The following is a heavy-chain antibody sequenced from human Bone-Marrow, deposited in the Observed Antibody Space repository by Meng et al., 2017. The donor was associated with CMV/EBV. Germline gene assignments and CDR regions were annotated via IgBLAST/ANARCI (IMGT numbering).Heavy chain of an antibody. Sequence: SVKVSCKASGGTFSSYAISWVRQAPGQGLEWMGGIIPIFGTANYAQKFQGRVTITTDESTSTAYMELSSLRSEDTAVYYCARITSFFGVANGWFDPWGQGTLVTVSS. D-gene: IGHD3-3*02. CDR2: IIPIFGTA. V-gene: IGHV1-69*05. J-gene: IGHJ5*02. CDR3: ARITSFFGVANGWFDP. CDR1: GGTFSSYA.